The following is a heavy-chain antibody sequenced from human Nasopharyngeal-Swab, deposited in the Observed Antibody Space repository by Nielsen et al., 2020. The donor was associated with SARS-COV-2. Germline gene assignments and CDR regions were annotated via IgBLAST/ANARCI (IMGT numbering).Heavy chain of an antibody. V-gene: IGHV1-46*01. Sequence: WVRQAPGQGLEWMGIINPSGGSTSYAQKFQGRVTMTRDTSTSTVYMELSSLRSEDTAVYYCARAFRDGYNYGYWGQGTLVTDSS. CDR2: INPSGGST. J-gene: IGHJ4*02. D-gene: IGHD5-24*01. CDR3: ARAFRDGYNYGY.